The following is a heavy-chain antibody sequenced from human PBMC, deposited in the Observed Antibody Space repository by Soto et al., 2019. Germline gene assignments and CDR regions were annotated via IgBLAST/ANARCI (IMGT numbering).Heavy chain of an antibody. Sequence: SWETLSLTCAVSGGSISSGGYSWSWIRQPPGKGLEWIGYIYHSGSTYYNPSLKSRVTISVDRSKNQFSLKLSSVTAADTAVYYCARGQRAYCSGGSCSRFDPWGQGTLVTVSS. J-gene: IGHJ5*02. CDR1: GGSISSGGYS. D-gene: IGHD2-15*01. CDR2: IYHSGST. CDR3: ARGQRAYCSGGSCSRFDP. V-gene: IGHV4-30-2*01.